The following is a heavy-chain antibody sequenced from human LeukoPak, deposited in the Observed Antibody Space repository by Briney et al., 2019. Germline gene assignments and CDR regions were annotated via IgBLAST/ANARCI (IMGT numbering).Heavy chain of an antibody. V-gene: IGHV3-33*05. CDR2: IQSNGRNK. D-gene: IGHD2-2*01. CDR3: ARESEGGTGTSCPDY. J-gene: IGHJ4*02. CDR1: GFIFSSDD. Sequence: GGSLRLTCAASGFIFSSDDMHWVRQAPGKGLEWVAGIQSNGRNKYYVDSVKGRFAISRDNSKSTLYLQVNSLRVEDTALYYCARESEGGTGTSCPDYWGQGTLVTVSS.